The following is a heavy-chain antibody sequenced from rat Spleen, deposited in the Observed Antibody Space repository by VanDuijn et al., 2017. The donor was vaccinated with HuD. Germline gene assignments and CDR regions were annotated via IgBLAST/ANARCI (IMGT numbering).Heavy chain of an antibody. V-gene: IGHV5-22*01. CDR1: GFTFSDYY. CDR3: ARRHYGYTDYFDY. D-gene: IGHD1-11*01. J-gene: IGHJ2*01. Sequence: EVQLVESDGGLVQPGRSLKLSCAASGFTFSDYYMAWVRQAPTKGLEWVASISYEGSSTYYRDSVKGRFTISSDNAKTTLYLQMDSLRSEDAATYYCARRHYGYTDYFDYWGQGVMVTVSS. CDR2: ISYEGSST.